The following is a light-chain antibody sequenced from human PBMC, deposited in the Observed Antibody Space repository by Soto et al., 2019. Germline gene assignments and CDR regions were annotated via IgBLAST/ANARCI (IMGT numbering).Light chain of an antibody. Sequence: QSALTQPPSASGSPRQSVTISCTGTSSDVGGYNYVSWFQQHPGKAPKVMIYKVNKRPSGVPDRFSSSKSGDTASLTVSGLQAEDEADYYCSSYAGSHLYVLGTGTKVTVL. J-gene: IGLJ1*01. CDR3: SSYAGSHLYV. CDR1: SSDVGGYNY. V-gene: IGLV2-8*01. CDR2: KVN.